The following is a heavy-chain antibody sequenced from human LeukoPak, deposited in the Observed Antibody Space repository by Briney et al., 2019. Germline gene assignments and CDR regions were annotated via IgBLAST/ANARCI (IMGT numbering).Heavy chain of an antibody. CDR1: GGSFSGYY. CDR3: ARPAVLMDA. CDR2: INHSGST. D-gene: IGHD6-6*01. J-gene: IGHJ6*02. V-gene: IGHV4-34*01. Sequence: SETLSLTCAVYGGSFSGYYWSWIRQPPGKGLEWIGEINHSGSTNYNPSLKSRVTISVDTSKNQFSLKLSSVTAADTAVYYCARPAVLMDAWGQGTTVTVSS.